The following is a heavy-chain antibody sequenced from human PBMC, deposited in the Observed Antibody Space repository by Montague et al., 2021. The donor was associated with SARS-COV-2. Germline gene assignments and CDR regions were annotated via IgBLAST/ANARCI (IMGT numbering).Heavy chain of an antibody. D-gene: IGHD3-9*01. CDR2: IDWDDDK. CDR3: ARIRDYDILTGSYSGFDY. CDR1: GFSLSTSGMC. J-gene: IGHJ4*02. V-gene: IGHV2-70*01. Sequence: PVLVTPTQTLTLTCTFSGFSLSTSGMCVSWIRQPPGKALEWLALIDWDDDKYYSTSLKTRLTISKDTSKNQVVLTMTNMDPVDTATYYCARIRDYDILTGSYSGFDYWGQGTLVTVSS.